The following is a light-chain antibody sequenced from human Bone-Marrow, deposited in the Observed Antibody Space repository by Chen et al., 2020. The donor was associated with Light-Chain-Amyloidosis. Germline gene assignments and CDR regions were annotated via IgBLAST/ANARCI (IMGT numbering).Light chain of an antibody. CDR2: GSS. J-gene: IGKJ4*01. CDR3: QQYGTSPLT. Sequence: EMVLTQSPGTLYLSPGEGANLSCSASQTISSNYLTWYQQKFGQAPRLLIYGSSSRATGIPDRFTGSGSGTDFTLTINRLEPEDFAMYYCQQYGTSPLTFGGGTKVEIK. V-gene: IGKV3-20*01. CDR1: QTISSNY.